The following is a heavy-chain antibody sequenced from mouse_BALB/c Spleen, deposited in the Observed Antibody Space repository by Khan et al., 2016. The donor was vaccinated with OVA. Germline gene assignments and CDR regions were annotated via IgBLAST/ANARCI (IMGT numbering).Heavy chain of an antibody. Sequence: EVQLQESGPGLVKPSQSLSLTCTVTGYSITSGYGWNWIRQFPGNKLEWMGYISYRGSTNYNPSIKSRISITRNTSKNQFFLHLNSVTNEYTATYYCARTARIKYWGQGTTLTVSS. V-gene: IGHV3-2*02. CDR2: ISYRGST. CDR1: GYSITSGYG. J-gene: IGHJ2*01. CDR3: ARTARIKY. D-gene: IGHD1-2*01.